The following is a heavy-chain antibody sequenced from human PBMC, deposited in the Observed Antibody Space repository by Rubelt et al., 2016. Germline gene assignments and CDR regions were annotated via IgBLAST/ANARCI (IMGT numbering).Heavy chain of an antibody. V-gene: IGHV4-34*01. Sequence: QVQLQQWGAGLLKPSETLSLTCAVYGGSFSGYYWGWIRQPPGKGLEWIGSIYYSGSTYYNPSLKSRVTISVDTSKNQFSRKLSFVTAADTAVYYGARRNGYSSGWYSIRGAFDIWGQGTMVTVSS. J-gene: IGHJ3*02. CDR2: IYYSGST. CDR1: GGSFSGYY. CDR3: ARRNGYSSGWYSIRGAFDI. D-gene: IGHD6-19*01.